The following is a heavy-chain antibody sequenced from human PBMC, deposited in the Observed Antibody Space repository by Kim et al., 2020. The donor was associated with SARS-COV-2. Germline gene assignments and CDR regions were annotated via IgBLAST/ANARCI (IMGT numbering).Heavy chain of an antibody. J-gene: IGHJ2*01. Sequence: DAVKGRCTISRDKAKNTLYLQLNSRSAEDTAVYYCAKAREYGDYYWYFDLWGRGTLVTVSS. V-gene: IGHV3-23*01. CDR3: AKAREYGDYYWYFDL. D-gene: IGHD4-17*01.